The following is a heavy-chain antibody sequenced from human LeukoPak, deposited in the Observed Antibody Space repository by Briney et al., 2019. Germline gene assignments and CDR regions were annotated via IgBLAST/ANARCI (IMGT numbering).Heavy chain of an antibody. Sequence: SETLSLTCAVYGGSFSGYYWSWIRQPPGKGLEWIGEINHSGSTNYNPSLKSRVTISVDTSKNQFSLKLSSVTAADTALYYCARGSSGYYRQYYYYYGMDVWGQGTTVTVSS. CDR1: GGSFSGYY. V-gene: IGHV4-34*01. J-gene: IGHJ6*02. CDR3: ARGSSGYYRQYYYYYGMDV. D-gene: IGHD3-22*01. CDR2: INHSGST.